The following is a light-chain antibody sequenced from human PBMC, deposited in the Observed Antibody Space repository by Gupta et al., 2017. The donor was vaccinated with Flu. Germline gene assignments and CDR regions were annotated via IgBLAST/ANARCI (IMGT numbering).Light chain of an antibody. CDR3: ATWDDRLNIWV. J-gene: IGLJ3*02. V-gene: IGLV1-47*01. CDR2: RNN. CDR1: SSNIGTNF. Sequence: QSVLTQPPSASGTPGQRVTNSCSGSSSNIGTNFVYWYRQLPGTAPQLLIYRNNQRSSGVPDRFTGSKSVTSASLAISGLRSEDEADFYCATWDDRLNIWVFGGGTKLTVL.